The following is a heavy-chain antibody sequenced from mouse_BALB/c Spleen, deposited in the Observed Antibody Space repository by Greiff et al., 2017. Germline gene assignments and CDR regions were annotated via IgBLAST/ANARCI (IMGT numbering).Heavy chain of an antibody. CDR3: AKGISFDY. CDR1: GFTFSDYY. V-gene: IGHV5-4*02. CDR2: ISDGGSYT. D-gene: IGHD6-2*01. Sequence: EVKLVESGGGLVKPGGSLKLSCAASGFTFSDYYMYWVRQTPEKRLEWVATISDGGSYTYYPDSVKGRFTISRDNAKNNLYLQMSSLKSEDTAMYYCAKGISFDYWGQGTTLTVSS. J-gene: IGHJ2*01.